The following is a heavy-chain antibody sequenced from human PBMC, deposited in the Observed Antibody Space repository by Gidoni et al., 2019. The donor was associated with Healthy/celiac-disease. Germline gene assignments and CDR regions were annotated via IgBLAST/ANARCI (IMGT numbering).Heavy chain of an antibody. CDR3: ARVSSYCGGDCYEKLYYYCGMDV. J-gene: IGHJ6*02. Sequence: QVQLQESGPGLVKPSETLSLTCTVSGGSIRSYYWSWIRQPPGKGLEWIGYIYYSGSTNYNPSLKSRVTISVDTSKNQFSLKLSSVTAADTAVYYCARVSSYCGGDCYEKLYYYCGMDVWGQGTTVTVSS. CDR2: IYYSGST. CDR1: GGSIRSYY. V-gene: IGHV4-59*01. D-gene: IGHD2-21*02.